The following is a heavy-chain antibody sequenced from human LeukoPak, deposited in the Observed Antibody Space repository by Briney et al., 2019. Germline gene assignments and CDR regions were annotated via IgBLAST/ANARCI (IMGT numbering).Heavy chain of an antibody. Sequence: GGSLRLSCAASGFTFSSYAMSWVRQAPGKGLEWVSAISGSGGSTYYADSVKGRFTISRDNSKNTLYLQMNSLRAEDTAVYYCAKDRFTRSLNELYFDYWGQGTLVTVSS. J-gene: IGHJ4*02. CDR1: GFTFSSYA. CDR3: AKDRFTRSLNELYFDY. CDR2: ISGSGGST. V-gene: IGHV3-23*01.